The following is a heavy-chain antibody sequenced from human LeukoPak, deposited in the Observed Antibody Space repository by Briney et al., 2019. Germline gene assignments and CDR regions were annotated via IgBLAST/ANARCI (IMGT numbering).Heavy chain of an antibody. CDR3: SSGWNY. D-gene: IGHD6-19*01. J-gene: IGHJ4*02. CDR1: A. CDR2: ISWNSGSI. V-gene: IGHV3-9*01. Sequence: AMXXXXXAPGKGLEWVSGISWNSGSIGYADSVKGRFTISRDNAKNSLYLQMNSLRAEDTALYYCSSGWNYWGQGTLVTVSS.